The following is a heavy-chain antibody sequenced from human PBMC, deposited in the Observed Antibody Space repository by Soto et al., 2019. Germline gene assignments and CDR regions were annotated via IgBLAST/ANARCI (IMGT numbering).Heavy chain of an antibody. V-gene: IGHV3-30*09. Sequence: QVQLVESGGGVVQPGRSLRLSCAASGFMFSTYAMHWVRQAPGKGLEWVAVISSDGSNKWYADSVKGRFAISRDNFKNTLYLQMSSLRADDTAVYYCAREMGRFRGGNNWFDPWGQGTPVTVSS. J-gene: IGHJ5*02. CDR1: GFMFSTYA. CDR2: ISSDGSNK. CDR3: AREMGRFRGGNNWFDP. D-gene: IGHD1-26*01.